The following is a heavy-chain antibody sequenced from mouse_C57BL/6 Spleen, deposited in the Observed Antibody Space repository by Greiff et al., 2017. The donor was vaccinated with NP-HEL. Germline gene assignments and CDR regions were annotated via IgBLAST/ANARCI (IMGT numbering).Heavy chain of an antibody. CDR1: GYAFSSYW. Sequence: QVQLQQSGAELVKPGASVKISCKASGYAFSSYWMNWVKQRPGKGLEWIGQIYPGDGDTNYNGKFKGKATLTADKSSSTAYMQLSSLTSEDSAVYFCARSLTGDYFDYWGQGTTLTVSS. CDR2: IYPGDGDT. V-gene: IGHV1-80*01. D-gene: IGHD4-1*01. CDR3: ARSLTGDYFDY. J-gene: IGHJ2*01.